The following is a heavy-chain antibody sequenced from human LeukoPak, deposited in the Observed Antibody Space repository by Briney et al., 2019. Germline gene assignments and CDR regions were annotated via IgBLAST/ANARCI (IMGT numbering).Heavy chain of an antibody. CDR2: IYYSGST. CDR3: ARGANTMVRGVITYYYYYMDV. J-gene: IGHJ6*03. V-gene: IGHV4-59*01. Sequence: SETLSLTCTVSGGSISSYYWSWIRQPPGKGLEWIGYIYYSGSTNYNPPLKSRVTISVDTSKNQFSLKLSSVTAADTAVYYCARGANTMVRGVITYYYYYMDVWGKGTTVTISS. D-gene: IGHD3-10*01. CDR1: GGSISSYY.